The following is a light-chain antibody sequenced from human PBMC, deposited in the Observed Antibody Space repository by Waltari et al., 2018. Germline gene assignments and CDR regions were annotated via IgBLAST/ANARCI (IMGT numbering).Light chain of an antibody. V-gene: IGLV8-61*01. CDR3: VLYMGSVV. CDR1: SGSASTNHY. Sequence: QTVVTQEPSFSVSPGGTVTLTCGLTSGSASTNHYASWYRQTPGQAPRTLTHNTATRSSWVPERCSGSIRGNKAALTITGAQADDESDYYCVLYMGSVVCGGGTTLTVL. J-gene: IGLJ3*02. CDR2: NTA.